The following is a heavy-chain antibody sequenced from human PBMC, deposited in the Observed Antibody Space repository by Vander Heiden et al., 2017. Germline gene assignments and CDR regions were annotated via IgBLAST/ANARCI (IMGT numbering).Heavy chain of an antibody. V-gene: IGHV4-39*01. CDR1: GGSIRSSSSY. J-gene: IGHJ5*02. D-gene: IGHD2-2*02. CDR2: IFYSGST. CDR3: ARHDTLEDWFDP. Sequence: QLQLQESGPGLVKPSATLSLPCTVPGGSIRSSSSYWGSIRQPPGQGLEWIGSIFYSGSTYYSPSLKSRVAISVDTSKNQCSLNLRSVTAADTAVYYCARHDTLEDWFDPWGQGTLVTVSS.